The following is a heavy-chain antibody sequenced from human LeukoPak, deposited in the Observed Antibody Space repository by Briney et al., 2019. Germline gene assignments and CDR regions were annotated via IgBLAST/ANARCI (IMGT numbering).Heavy chain of an antibody. CDR1: GLTFDDYG. CDR2: INWNGGST. Sequence: GGSLRLSCGACGLTFDDYGMSWVRQAPGKGLEWVSGINWNGGSTGYADSVKGRFTISRDNAKNSLYLQMNSLRAEDTALYYCARGTEPTWMLETFDIWGQGTMVTVSS. CDR3: ARGTEPTWMLETFDI. D-gene: IGHD1-14*01. V-gene: IGHV3-20*04. J-gene: IGHJ3*02.